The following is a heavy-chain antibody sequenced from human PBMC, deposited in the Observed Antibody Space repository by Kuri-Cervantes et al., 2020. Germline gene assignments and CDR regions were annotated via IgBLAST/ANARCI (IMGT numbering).Heavy chain of an antibody. J-gene: IGHJ4*02. Sequence: GGSLRLSCAASGFTVSSNYMSWVRQAPGKGLEWVSYISSSSSTIYYADSVKGRFTISRDNAKNSLYLQMNSLRAEDTAVYYCAREGNLGVSGSYDAFDYWGREPWSPSPQ. D-gene: IGHD1-26*01. CDR1: GFTVSSNY. CDR3: AREGNLGVSGSYDAFDY. CDR2: ISSSSSTI. V-gene: IGHV3-48*01.